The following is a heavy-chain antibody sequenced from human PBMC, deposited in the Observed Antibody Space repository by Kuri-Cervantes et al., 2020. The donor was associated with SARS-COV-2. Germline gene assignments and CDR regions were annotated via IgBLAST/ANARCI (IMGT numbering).Heavy chain of an antibody. D-gene: IGHD3-22*01. Sequence: ASVKVSCKASGYTFTSYYIHWVRQAPGQGLEWMGIINPSGGSTSYAQKFQGRVTMTRDTSTSTVYMELSRLRSDDTAVYYCGASGYWKDWFDPWGQGTLVTVSS. CDR2: INPSGGST. J-gene: IGHJ5*02. V-gene: IGHV1-46*01. CDR1: GYTFTSYY. CDR3: GASGYWKDWFDP.